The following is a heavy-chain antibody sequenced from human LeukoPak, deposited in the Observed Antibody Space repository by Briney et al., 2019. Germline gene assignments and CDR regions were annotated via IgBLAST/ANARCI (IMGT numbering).Heavy chain of an antibody. J-gene: IGHJ6*02. CDR3: SRVLYSSGWVFGGYCAMDV. Sequence: AGGSLRLSCAASGFTFNSYSMNWVRQAPGKGVEWVSSIESSSTYIYYADSVKGRFTVSRNNAENSLYLQMNSLRAEDTAVYYCSRVLYSSGWVFGGYCAMDVWGQGTTVTVSS. D-gene: IGHD6-19*01. CDR1: GFTFNSYS. V-gene: IGHV3-21*01. CDR2: IESSSTYI.